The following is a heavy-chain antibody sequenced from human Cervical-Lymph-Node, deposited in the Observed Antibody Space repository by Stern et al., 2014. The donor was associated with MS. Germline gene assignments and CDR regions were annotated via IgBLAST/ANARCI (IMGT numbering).Heavy chain of an antibody. CDR1: GDSISSGGYY. CDR3: ARQWLAHRNFDY. Sequence: QVQLQESGPGLVKPSQTLSLTCTVSGDSISSGGYYWTWIRQHPGKGLEWIGYIYYSGSTYQNPSLKSRVTISVDTSKNQFSLRLSSVTAADTAIYYCARQWLAHRNFDYWGQGTLVTVSS. D-gene: IGHD6-19*01. CDR2: IYYSGST. V-gene: IGHV4-31*03. J-gene: IGHJ4*02.